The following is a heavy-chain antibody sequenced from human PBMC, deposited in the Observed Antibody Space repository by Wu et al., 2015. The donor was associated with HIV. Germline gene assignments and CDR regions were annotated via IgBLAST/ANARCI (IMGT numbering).Heavy chain of an antibody. V-gene: IGHV1-2*02. CDR2: INANRGGT. Sequence: QVQLLQSGAEVKKPGASVMVSCKASGYTFTDYYMYWVRQAPGQGLEWMGWINANRGGTKYAQKFQGRVTMTRDTSMKTVYMELESLTSGDTAMYFCARDATPITTEFDYWGQGTLITVSS. J-gene: IGHJ4*02. D-gene: IGHD4-11*01. CDR3: ARDATPITTEFDY. CDR1: GYTFTDYY.